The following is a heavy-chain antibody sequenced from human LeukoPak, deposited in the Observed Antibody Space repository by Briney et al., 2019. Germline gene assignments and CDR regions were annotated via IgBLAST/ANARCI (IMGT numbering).Heavy chain of an antibody. CDR2: IYYSGST. CDR1: GGSISSGDYY. Sequence: SETLSLTCTVSGGSISSGDYYWSWIRQPPGQGLEWIGYIYYSGSTYYNPSLKSRVTISVDTSKNQFSLKLSFVTAADTAVYYCARGRGELLYYGMDVWGQGTTVTVSS. V-gene: IGHV4-30-4*01. D-gene: IGHD1-26*01. CDR3: ARGRGELLYYGMDV. J-gene: IGHJ6*02.